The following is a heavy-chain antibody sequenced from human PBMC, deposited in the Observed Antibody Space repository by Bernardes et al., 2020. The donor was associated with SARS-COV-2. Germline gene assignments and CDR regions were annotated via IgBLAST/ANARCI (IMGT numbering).Heavy chain of an antibody. CDR1: GFTFNNYA. CDR3: ARFGNIAAFDI. D-gene: IGHD5-12*01. CDR2: ITGSGAGT. V-gene: IGHV3-23*01. Sequence: GGSLRLSCAAPGFTFNNYAMSWVRQAPGKGLDWVSSITGSGAGTYYADFVKGRFTISRDNSKNTLYLQMNSLRADDTAIYYCARFGNIAAFDIWGQGTMVTVSS. J-gene: IGHJ3*02.